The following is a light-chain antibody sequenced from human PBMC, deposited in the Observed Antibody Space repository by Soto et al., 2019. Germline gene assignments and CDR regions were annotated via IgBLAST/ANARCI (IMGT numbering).Light chain of an antibody. CDR1: QSVSSY. Sequence: EIVLTQSPATLSLSPGERATLSCRASQSVSSYLAWYQQKPGQAPRLLIYDASNRATGIPARFSGSGSGTAFILTSTSLEPEDVAVYYCQQRSNWPPRTFGQGTKVEIK. CDR3: QQRSNWPPRT. V-gene: IGKV3-11*01. CDR2: DAS. J-gene: IGKJ1*01.